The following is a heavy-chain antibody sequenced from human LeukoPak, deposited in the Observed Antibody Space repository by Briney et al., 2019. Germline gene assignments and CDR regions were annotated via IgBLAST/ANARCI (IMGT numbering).Heavy chain of an antibody. J-gene: IGHJ4*02. D-gene: IGHD3-22*01. CDR1: GGSISSSSYY. CDR2: IYYSGST. V-gene: IGHV4-39*07. CDR3: ARVTGYMIEAQFDY. Sequence: SETLSLTCTVSGGSISSSSYYWGWIRQPPGRGLEWMGSIYYSGSTYYNPSLKSRITISIDTSKNQFSLRLSSVTAADTAVYYCARVTGYMIEAQFDYWGQGPLVTVSS.